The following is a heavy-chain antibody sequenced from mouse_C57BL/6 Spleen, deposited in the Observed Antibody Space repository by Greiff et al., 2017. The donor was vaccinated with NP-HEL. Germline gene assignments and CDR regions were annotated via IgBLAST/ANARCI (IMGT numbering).Heavy chain of an antibody. J-gene: IGHJ2*01. CDR1: GFTFSSYA. Sequence: EVQLVESGGGLVKPGGSLKLSCAASGFTFSSYAMSWVRQTPEKRLEWVATISDGGSYTYYPDNVKGRFTISRDNAKNNLYLQMSHLKSEDTAMYYCARSYDPYYCDYWGQGTTLTVSS. CDR3: ARSYDPYYCDY. CDR2: ISDGGSYT. D-gene: IGHD2-3*01. V-gene: IGHV5-4*01.